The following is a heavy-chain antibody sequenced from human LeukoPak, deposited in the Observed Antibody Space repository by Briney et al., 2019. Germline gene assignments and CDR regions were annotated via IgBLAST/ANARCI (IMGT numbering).Heavy chain of an antibody. CDR1: GGTFSSYA. V-gene: IGHV1-69*05. D-gene: IGHD1-26*01. CDR3: ARDHSGSPRGYYYMDV. J-gene: IGHJ6*03. Sequence: SVKVSCKASGGTFSSYAITLVRQAPGQGLEWMGRIIPIFGTANYAQKFQGRVTITTDESTSTAYMELSSLRSEDTAVYYCARDHSGSPRGYYYMDVWGKGTTVTVSS. CDR2: IIPIFGTA.